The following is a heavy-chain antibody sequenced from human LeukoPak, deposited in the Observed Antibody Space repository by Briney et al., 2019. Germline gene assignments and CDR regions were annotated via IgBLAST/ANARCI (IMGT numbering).Heavy chain of an antibody. V-gene: IGHV1-8*02. CDR3: ARDGALWFGESSI. J-gene: IGHJ3*02. D-gene: IGHD3-10*01. Sequence: ASVKVSCXASGYTFTSYGISWVRQAPGQGLEWMGWMNPNSGNTGYAQKFQGRVTMTRNTSISTAYMELSSLRSEDTAVYYCARDGALWFGESSIWGQGTMVTVSS. CDR2: MNPNSGNT. CDR1: GYTFTSYG.